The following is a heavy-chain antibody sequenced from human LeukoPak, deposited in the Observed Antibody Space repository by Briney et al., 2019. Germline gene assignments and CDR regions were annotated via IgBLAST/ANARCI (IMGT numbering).Heavy chain of an antibody. Sequence: HGESLKISCAASGFTFSSYGMHWVRQAPGKGLVWVAFIRYDGSNKYYADSVKGRFTISRDNSKNTLYLQMNSLRAEDTAVYYCAKDGSGRYSGYDLGYWGQGTLVTVSS. CDR1: GFTFSSYG. CDR3: AKDGSGRYSGYDLGY. J-gene: IGHJ4*02. CDR2: IRYDGSNK. D-gene: IGHD5-12*01. V-gene: IGHV3-30*02.